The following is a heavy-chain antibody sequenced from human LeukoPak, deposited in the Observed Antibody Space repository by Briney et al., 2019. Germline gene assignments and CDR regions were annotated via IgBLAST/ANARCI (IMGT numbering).Heavy chain of an antibody. D-gene: IGHD3-22*01. CDR3: AREGKTYYYDSSGYYYFDY. CDR1: GDSVSSNSAA. V-gene: IGHV6-1*01. J-gene: IGHJ4*02. Sequence: SSQTLSLTCAISGDSVSSNSAAWNWIRQSPSRGLEWLGRTYYRSKWYNDYAVSVKSRITINPDTSKNQFSLQLNSVTPEDTAVYYCAREGKTYYYDSSGYYYFDYWGQGTLVTVSS. CDR2: TYYRSKWYN.